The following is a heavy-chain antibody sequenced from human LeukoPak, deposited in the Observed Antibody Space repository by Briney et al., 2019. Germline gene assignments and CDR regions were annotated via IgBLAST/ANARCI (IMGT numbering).Heavy chain of an antibody. Sequence: ASVKVSCKASGYIFSGYYMHWVRQAAGPGLEWIGWINPKSGGTNYAQQFQGRVTMTRDTSISTAYMELSRLRSDDTAVYYCARSTTIFGVLIPSGWFDPWGQGTLVTVSS. CDR1: GYIFSGYY. CDR3: ARSTTIFGVLIPSGWFDP. CDR2: INPKSGGT. D-gene: IGHD3-3*01. J-gene: IGHJ5*02. V-gene: IGHV1-2*02.